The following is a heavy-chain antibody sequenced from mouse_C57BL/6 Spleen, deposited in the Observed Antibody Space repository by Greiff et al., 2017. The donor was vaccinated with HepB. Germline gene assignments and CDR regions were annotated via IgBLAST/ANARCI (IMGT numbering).Heavy chain of an antibody. D-gene: IGHD1-1*01. V-gene: IGHV1-19*01. CDR3: ATLITTVVASDYFDY. J-gene: IGHJ2*01. Sequence: EVQLQQSGPVLVKPGASVKMSCKASGYTFTDYYMNWVKQSHGKSLEWIGVINPYNGGTSYNQKFKGKATLTVDKSSSTAYMELNSLTSEDSAVYYCATLITTVVASDYFDYWGQGTTLTVSS. CDR2: INPYNGGT. CDR1: GYTFTDYY.